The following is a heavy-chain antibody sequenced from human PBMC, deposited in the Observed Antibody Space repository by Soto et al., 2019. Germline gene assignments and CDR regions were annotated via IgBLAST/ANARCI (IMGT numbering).Heavy chain of an antibody. Sequence: ASVKVSCKASGYTFTSYAMHWVRQAPGQRLEWMGWINAGNGNTKYSQKFQGRVTITADESTSTAYMELSSLRSEDTAVYYCARGSSSNFDYWGQGTLVTVSS. CDR2: INAGNGNT. D-gene: IGHD6-19*01. J-gene: IGHJ4*02. CDR3: ARGSSSNFDY. V-gene: IGHV1-3*01. CDR1: GYTFTSYA.